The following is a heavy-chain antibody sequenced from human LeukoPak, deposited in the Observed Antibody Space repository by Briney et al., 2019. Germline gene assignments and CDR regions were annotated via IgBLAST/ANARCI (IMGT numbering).Heavy chain of an antibody. CDR1: GFTFSSYW. CDR2: ISGSGGST. D-gene: IGHD2-15*01. V-gene: IGHV3-23*01. J-gene: IGHJ6*02. CDR3: ARALGYCSGGSCYSGYYYGMDV. Sequence: GGSLRLSCAASGFTFSSYWMSWVRQAPGKGLEWVSAISGSGGSTYYADSVKGRFTISRDNSKNTLYLQMNSLRAEDTAVYYCARALGYCSGGSCYSGYYYGMDVWGQGTTVTVSS.